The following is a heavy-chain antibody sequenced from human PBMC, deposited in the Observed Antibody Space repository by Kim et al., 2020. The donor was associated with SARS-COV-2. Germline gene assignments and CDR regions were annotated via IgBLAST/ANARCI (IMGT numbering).Heavy chain of an antibody. CDR3: ARDLRPSRPSGYDVNDY. V-gene: IGHV1-18*01. CDR1: GYTFTSYG. Sequence: ASVKVSCKASGYTFTSYGISWVRQAPGQGLEWMGWISAYNGNTNYAQKLQGRVTMTTDTSTSTAYMELRSLRSDDTAVYYCARDLRPSRPSGYDVNDYWGQGTLVTVSS. J-gene: IGHJ4*02. CDR2: ISAYNGNT. D-gene: IGHD5-12*01.